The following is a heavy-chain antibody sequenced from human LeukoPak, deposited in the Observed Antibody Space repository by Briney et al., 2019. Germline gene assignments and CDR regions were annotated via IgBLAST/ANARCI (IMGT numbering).Heavy chain of an antibody. CDR3: AGAGTMVRGGGGYYYMDV. CDR1: GGSISTYY. CDR2: IYYSGST. D-gene: IGHD3-10*01. V-gene: IGHV4-59*01. J-gene: IGHJ6*03. Sequence: SETLSLTCTVSGGSISTYYWSWIRQPPGKGLEWIGYIYYSGSTNYNPSLKSRVTISVDTSKNQFSLKLSSVTAADTAVYYCAGAGTMVRGGGGYYYMDVWGKGTTVTVSS.